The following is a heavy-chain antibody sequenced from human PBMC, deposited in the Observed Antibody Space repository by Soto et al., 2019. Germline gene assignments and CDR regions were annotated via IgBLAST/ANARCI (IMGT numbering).Heavy chain of an antibody. CDR1: GGSISSGGYS. J-gene: IGHJ5*02. Sequence: QLQLQESGSGLVKPSQTLSLTCAVSGGSISSGGYSWSWIRQPPGKGLEWIGYIYHSGSTYYNPSLKSRVTISVDRSKNQFSLKLSSVTAADTAVYYCARGVDTAMATSWFDPWGQGTLVTVSS. D-gene: IGHD5-18*01. CDR2: IYHSGST. V-gene: IGHV4-30-2*01. CDR3: ARGVDTAMATSWFDP.